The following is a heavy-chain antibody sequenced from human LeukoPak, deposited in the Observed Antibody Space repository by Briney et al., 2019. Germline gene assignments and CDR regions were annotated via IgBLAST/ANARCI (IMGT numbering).Heavy chain of an antibody. V-gene: IGHV3-7*01. CDR1: GFTFSSYW. CDR2: IKQDGSEK. J-gene: IGHJ4*02. Sequence: GGSLRLACAASGFTFSSYWMTWVRHLPGKGLEWVAKIKQDGSEKYYVDSVKGRFTISRDNTRDSLYLQMNSLRAEDTAVYYCAREGLRSSRNFDYWGQGTLVTVSS. CDR3: AREGLRSSRNFDY. D-gene: IGHD4-17*01.